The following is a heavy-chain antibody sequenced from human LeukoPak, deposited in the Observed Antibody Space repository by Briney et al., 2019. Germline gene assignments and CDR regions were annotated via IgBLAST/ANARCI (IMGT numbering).Heavy chain of an antibody. CDR1: GGSISSSIYY. Sequence: PSETLSLTCTVSGGSISSSIYYWGWIRQPPGKGLEWIGSMYYSGSTYYNPSLKSRVTISVDTSKNQFSLKLSSVTAADTAVYYCARPGIVGSKVDYWGQGTLVTVSS. V-gene: IGHV4-39*01. CDR2: MYYSGST. D-gene: IGHD1-26*01. CDR3: ARPGIVGSKVDY. J-gene: IGHJ4*02.